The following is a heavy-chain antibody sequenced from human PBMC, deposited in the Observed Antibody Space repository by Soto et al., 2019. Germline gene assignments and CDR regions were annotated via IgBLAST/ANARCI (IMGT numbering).Heavy chain of an antibody. J-gene: IGHJ4*02. Sequence: ASVKVSCKASGYTLSSYAMHWVRQAPGQRLEWMGWINAGYGNTKSSQKFQDRVTISRDTSASTAYMELTSLRSEDTAVYYCARDTGDGTFDFWGQGTLVTVSS. CDR2: INAGYGNT. CDR3: ARDTGDGTFDF. D-gene: IGHD7-27*01. CDR1: GYTLSSYA. V-gene: IGHV1-3*01.